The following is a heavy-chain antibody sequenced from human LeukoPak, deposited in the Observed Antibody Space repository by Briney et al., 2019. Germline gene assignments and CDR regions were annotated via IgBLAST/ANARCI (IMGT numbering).Heavy chain of an antibody. J-gene: IGHJ4*02. CDR2: ISNTGGST. CDR3: ARRGDGGRSFDY. D-gene: IGHD4-23*01. V-gene: IGHV3-23*01. Sequence: GGSLRLSCAASGFSFNTYAMSWVRQAPGKGLEWVSAISNTGGSTYYADSVKGRFTISRDKSKNTLSLQMNSLRAEDTAVYYCARRGDGGRSFDYWGQGTLVTVSS. CDR1: GFSFNTYA.